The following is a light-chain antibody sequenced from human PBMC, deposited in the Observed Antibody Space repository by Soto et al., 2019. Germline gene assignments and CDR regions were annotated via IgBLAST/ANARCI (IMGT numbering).Light chain of an antibody. V-gene: IGKV3D-15*01. CDR3: QQYNNWPAIT. Sequence: MTESPATLPVSPGGRATLPCRASQSVKSSYLAWYQHKPGQAPRLLIYGTSSRATGIPDRFSGSGSGTEFTLTISSLQSEDFAVYYCQQYNNWPAITFGQGRRLAIK. J-gene: IGKJ5*01. CDR2: GTS. CDR1: QSVKSSY.